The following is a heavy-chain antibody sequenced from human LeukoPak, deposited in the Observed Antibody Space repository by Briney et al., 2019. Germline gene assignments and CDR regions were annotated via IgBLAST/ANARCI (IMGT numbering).Heavy chain of an antibody. CDR2: IIWNTGSV. CDR1: GFTFDDYA. CDR3: ARGSSFGSY. J-gene: IGHJ4*02. Sequence: GGSLRLSCAASGFTFDDYAMHWVRQAPGKGLEWVSGIIWNTGSVGYADSVKGRFTISRDNAKNSLYLQMNSLRVEDTAVYYCARGSSFGSYWGQGTLVTVSS. V-gene: IGHV3-9*01. D-gene: IGHD6-6*01.